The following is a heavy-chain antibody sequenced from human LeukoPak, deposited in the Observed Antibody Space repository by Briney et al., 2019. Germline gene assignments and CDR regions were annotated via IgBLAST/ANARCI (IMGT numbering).Heavy chain of an antibody. CDR2: IKQDASQ. CDR1: GFTFSRHW. Sequence: GGSLRLSCAASGFTFSRHWMGWVRQAPGKGLEWVANIKQDASQYYVDSVRGRFIISRDNAKNSLSLQMNSLRLEDTAVYYCARGPDFGDRLGYFDYWGQGTLVTVSS. J-gene: IGHJ4*02. CDR3: ARGPDFGDRLGYFDY. D-gene: IGHD4-17*01. V-gene: IGHV3-7*01.